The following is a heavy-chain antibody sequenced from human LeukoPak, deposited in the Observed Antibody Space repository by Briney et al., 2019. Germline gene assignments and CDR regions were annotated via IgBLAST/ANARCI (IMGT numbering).Heavy chain of an antibody. Sequence: GGSLRLSCAASGFTFSSYSMNWVRQAPGKGLEWVSYISSSSSTIYYADSVKGRFTISRDNAKNSLYLQMNSLRDEDTAVYYCARDGRYWSGYYRSYYFDYWGQGTLVTVSS. CDR1: GFTFSSYS. J-gene: IGHJ4*02. CDR3: ARDGRYWSGYYRSYYFDY. D-gene: IGHD3-3*01. CDR2: ISSSSSTI. V-gene: IGHV3-48*02.